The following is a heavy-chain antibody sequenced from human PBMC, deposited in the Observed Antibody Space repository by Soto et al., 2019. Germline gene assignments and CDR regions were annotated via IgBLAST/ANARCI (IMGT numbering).Heavy chain of an antibody. CDR1: GGSFSGYY. D-gene: IGHD5-12*01. CDR2: INHSGST. CDR3: ARGRATPSDY. Sequence: SETLSLTCTVYGGSFSGYYWSWIRQPPGKGLEWIGEINHSGSTNYNPSLKSRVTISVDTSKNQFSLKLSSVTAADTAVYYCARGRATPSDYWGQGTLVTVSS. J-gene: IGHJ4*02. V-gene: IGHV4-34*01.